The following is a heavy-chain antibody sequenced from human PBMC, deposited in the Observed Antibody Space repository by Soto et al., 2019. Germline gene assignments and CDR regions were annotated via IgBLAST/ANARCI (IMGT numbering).Heavy chain of an antibody. CDR3: AIGGGYDSGNQVYYCRGV. J-gene: IGHJ6*02. D-gene: IGHD5-12*01. CDR2: ISGSGGGT. V-gene: IGHV3-23*01. CDR1: EVSSRSWV. Sequence: RDWCGVAEVSSRSWVMSRFIKTPGKGLEWVSGISGSGGGTYYADSVKGRFTISRDNSKNTLYLQLNSLRAEDTAVYFCAIGGGYDSGNQVYYCRGVWGPGPTVTV.